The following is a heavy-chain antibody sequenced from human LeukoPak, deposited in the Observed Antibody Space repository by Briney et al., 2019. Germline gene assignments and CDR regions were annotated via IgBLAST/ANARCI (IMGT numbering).Heavy chain of an antibody. CDR1: RFTYRIYA. J-gene: IGHJ4*02. D-gene: IGHD3-10*01. CDR2: ISGSGGST. Sequence: GGSLRLSCAASRFTYRIYAMSWVRQAPGKGLEWVSAISGSGGSTYYADSVKGRFTISRDNSKNTLYLQMNSLRAEDTAVYYCAKDLDGAVRGVSYYWGQGTLVTVSS. V-gene: IGHV3-23*01. CDR3: AKDLDGAVRGVSYY.